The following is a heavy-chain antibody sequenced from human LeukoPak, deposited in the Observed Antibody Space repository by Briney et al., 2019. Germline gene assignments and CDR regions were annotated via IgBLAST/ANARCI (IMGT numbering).Heavy chain of an antibody. CDR2: IKEDGSEK. Sequence: GGSLRLSCAASGFTFSNYWMSWVRQAPGKGLEWVANIKEDGSEKYYVDSVKGRFTISRDNAKKSLYLQMNSLRAEDTAVYYCAELGITMIGGVWGKGTTVTISS. CDR1: GFTFSNYW. J-gene: IGHJ6*04. D-gene: IGHD3-10*02. V-gene: IGHV3-7*01. CDR3: AELGITMIGGV.